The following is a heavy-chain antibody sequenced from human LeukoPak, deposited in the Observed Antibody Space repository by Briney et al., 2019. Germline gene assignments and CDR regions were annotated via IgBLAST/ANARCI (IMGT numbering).Heavy chain of an antibody. CDR1: GGTFTN. J-gene: IGHJ4*02. D-gene: IGHD3-22*01. CDR3: ARQWPKSSGYYLFDY. CDR2: IIPIFGTA. V-gene: IGHV1-69*05. Sequence: SVKVSCKTSGGTFTNINWVRQAPGQGLECMGGIIPIFGTATYAQKFQGRVTITTDESTSTAYMELRGLTSEDTAVYYCARQWPKSSGYYLFDYWGQGTLVTVSS.